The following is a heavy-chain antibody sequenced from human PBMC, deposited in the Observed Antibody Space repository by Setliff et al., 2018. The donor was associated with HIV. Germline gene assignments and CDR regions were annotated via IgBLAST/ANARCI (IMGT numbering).Heavy chain of an antibody. D-gene: IGHD2-2*01. Sequence: PSETLSLTCAVSGYSISSGYYWGWIRQPPGKGLEWIGSIYHSGSTYYNPSLKSRVTISVDTSKNQFSLKLSSVTAADTAVYYCARRPPRYCTSTSCYRDWFDPWGQGTLVTVSS. J-gene: IGHJ5*02. CDR3: ARRPPRYCTSTSCYRDWFDP. CDR2: IYHSGST. V-gene: IGHV4-38-2*01. CDR1: GYSISSGYY.